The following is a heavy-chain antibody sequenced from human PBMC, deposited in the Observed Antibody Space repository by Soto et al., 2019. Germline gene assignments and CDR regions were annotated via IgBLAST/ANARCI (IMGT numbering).Heavy chain of an antibody. CDR2: IYYSGST. D-gene: IGHD4-17*01. J-gene: IGHJ5*02. V-gene: IGHV4-31*03. CDR1: GESISSGGYY. CDR3: ARDNDYGGPHNWFDP. Sequence: SETLSLTCTVSGESISSGGYYWRWLRQHPGKGLEWIGYIYYSGSTYYNPSLKSRVTISVDTSKNQFSLKLSSVTAADTAVYYCARDNDYGGPHNWFDPWGQGTLVTVSS.